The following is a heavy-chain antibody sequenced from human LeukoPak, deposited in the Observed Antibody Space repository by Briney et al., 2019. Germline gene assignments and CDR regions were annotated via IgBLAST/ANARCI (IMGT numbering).Heavy chain of an antibody. CDR3: ARDQGVVVIRPEYGMDV. V-gene: IGHV3-30*04. CDR2: ISYDGSNK. Sequence: GGSLRLSCAASGFTFSSYAMHWVRQAPGKGLEWVAVISYDGSNKYYADSVKGRFTISRDNSKNTLYLQMNSLRAEDTAVYYCARDQGVVVIRPEYGMDVWGQGTTVTVSS. J-gene: IGHJ6*02. D-gene: IGHD3-22*01. CDR1: GFTFSSYA.